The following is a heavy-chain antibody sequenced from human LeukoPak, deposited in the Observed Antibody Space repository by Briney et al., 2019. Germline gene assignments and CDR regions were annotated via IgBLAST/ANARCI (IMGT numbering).Heavy chain of an antibody. D-gene: IGHD6-19*01. CDR1: GFTFSSYW. V-gene: IGHV3-74*01. J-gene: IGHJ5*02. CDR2: INTDGSST. CDR3: ATDQRVAVAGSNWFDP. Sequence: PGGSLRLSCAASGFTFSSYWMHWVRQAPGKGLVWVSRINTDGSSTSYADSVKGRFTISRDNAKNTLYLQMNSLRAEDTAVYYCATDQRVAVAGSNWFDPWGQGTLVTVSS.